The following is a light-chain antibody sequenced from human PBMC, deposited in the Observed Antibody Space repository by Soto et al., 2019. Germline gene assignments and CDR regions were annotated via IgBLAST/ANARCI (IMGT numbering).Light chain of an antibody. CDR1: SSDVGSYNI. J-gene: IGLJ3*02. Sequence: QSALTQPASVSGSPGQSITISCTGTSSDVGSYNIVSWYQLHPGKAPKLMIYEGSKRPSGVSNRFSGSKSGNTASLTLAGLQAEDEAEYYCCSYAGSRTWVFGGGTKLTGL. V-gene: IGLV2-23*01. CDR3: CSYAGSRTWV. CDR2: EGS.